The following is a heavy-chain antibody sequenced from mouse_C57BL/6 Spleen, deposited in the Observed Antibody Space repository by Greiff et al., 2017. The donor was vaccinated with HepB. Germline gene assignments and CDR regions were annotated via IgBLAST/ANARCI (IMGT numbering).Heavy chain of an antibody. CDR1: GFSLTSYG. D-gene: IGHD4-1*01. CDR2: IWRGGST. V-gene: IGHV2-5*01. J-gene: IGHJ1*03. CDR3: DKNVGIYWYFDV. Sequence: VKLMESGPGLVQPSQSLSITCTVSGFSLTSYGVHWVRQSPGKGLEWLGVIWRGGSTDYNAAFMSRLSITKDNSKSQVFFKMNSLQADDTAIYYSDKNVGIYWYFDVWGTGTTVTVSS.